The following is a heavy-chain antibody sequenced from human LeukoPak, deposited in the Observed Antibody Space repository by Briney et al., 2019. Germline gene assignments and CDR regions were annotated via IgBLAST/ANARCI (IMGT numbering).Heavy chain of an antibody. Sequence: ASVKVSCKASGYTVTSYGISWVRQAPARGLEWMGWISAYNGNTYYAQKLQGRVTMTTDTSTSTAYMELRRLRSDDTAVYYCAPRITMVREDAFDIWGQGPMVTVSS. CDR3: APRITMVREDAFDI. CDR1: GYTVTSYG. J-gene: IGHJ3*02. V-gene: IGHV1-18*01. D-gene: IGHD3-10*01. CDR2: ISAYNGNT.